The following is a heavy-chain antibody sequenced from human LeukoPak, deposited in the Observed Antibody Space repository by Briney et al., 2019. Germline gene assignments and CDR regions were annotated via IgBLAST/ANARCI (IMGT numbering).Heavy chain of an antibody. V-gene: IGHV3-48*02. D-gene: IGHD6-19*01. CDR1: GFTFSSYS. J-gene: IGHJ4*02. Sequence: GGSLRLSCAASGFTFSSYSMNWVRQAPGKGLEWVSYISSSSSPIHYADSVKGRFTMSRDNAKNLLYLQMNSLRDEDTAMYYCARVSAPGTSGWYFGYWGQGTLVTVSS. CDR2: ISSSSSPI. CDR3: ARVSAPGTSGWYFGY.